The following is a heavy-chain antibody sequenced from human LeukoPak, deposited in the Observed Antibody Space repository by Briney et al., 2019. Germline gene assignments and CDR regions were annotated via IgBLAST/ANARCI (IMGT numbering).Heavy chain of an antibody. CDR1: GSTFSSYS. V-gene: IGHV3-21*01. CDR2: TSSSSSYI. D-gene: IGHD5-18*01. CDR3: ARGYSYGDMPGY. J-gene: IGHJ4*02. Sequence: GGSLRLSCAASGSTFSSYSMNWVRQAPGKGLEWVSSTSSSSSYIYYADSVKGRFTISRDNAKNSLYLQMNSLRAEDTAVYYCARGYSYGDMPGYWGQGTLVTVSS.